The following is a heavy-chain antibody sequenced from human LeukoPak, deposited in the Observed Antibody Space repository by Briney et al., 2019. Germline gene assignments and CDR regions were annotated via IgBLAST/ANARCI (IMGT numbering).Heavy chain of an antibody. V-gene: IGHV4-34*01. CDR2: INHSGST. CDR3: ARHRTTMVRGVIRGAAADY. CDR1: GGSFSGYY. Sequence: NPSETLSLTCAVYGGSFSGYYWSWIRQPPGKGLEWIGEINHSGSTNYNPSLKSRVTISVDTSKNQFSLKLSSVTAADTAVYYCARHRTTMVRGVIRGAAADYWGQGTLVTVSS. J-gene: IGHJ4*02. D-gene: IGHD3-10*01.